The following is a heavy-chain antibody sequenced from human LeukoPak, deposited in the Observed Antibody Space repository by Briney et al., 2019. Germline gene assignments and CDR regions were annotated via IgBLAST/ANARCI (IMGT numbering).Heavy chain of an antibody. D-gene: IGHD3-3*01. CDR1: GFTFSSYW. Sequence: PGGSLRLSCAASGFTFSSYWMSWVRQAPGKGLEWVANIKQDGSEKYYVDSVKGRFTISRDNAKNSLYLQMNSLRAEDTAVYYCARQETDVLRFLEWLGVDYYYGMDVWGQGTTVTVSS. J-gene: IGHJ6*02. CDR3: ARQETDVLRFLEWLGVDYYYGMDV. CDR2: IKQDGSEK. V-gene: IGHV3-7*01.